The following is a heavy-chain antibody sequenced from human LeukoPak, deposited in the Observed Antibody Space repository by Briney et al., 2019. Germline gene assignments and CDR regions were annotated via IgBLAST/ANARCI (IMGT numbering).Heavy chain of an antibody. J-gene: IGHJ5*02. Sequence: GGSLRLSCAASGFTFTRYWMHWVRQTPGKGLVWVSRINPEGSGTGYADSVKGRFTISRDNAKNTLYLQMNSLRSGDTAVYYWAGCASVPAAGASPWGPCTLVTVSS. D-gene: IGHD6-13*01. V-gene: IGHV3-74*01. CDR3: AGCASVPAAGASP. CDR1: GFTFTRYW. CDR2: INPEGSGT.